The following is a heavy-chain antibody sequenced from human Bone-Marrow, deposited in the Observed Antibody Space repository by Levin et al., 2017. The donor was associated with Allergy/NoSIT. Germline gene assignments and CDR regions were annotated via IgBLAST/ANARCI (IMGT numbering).Heavy chain of an antibody. Sequence: GESLKISCAASGFGFSNFDTNWVRQAPGKGLEWISSISSGGGKISYADSVKGRFTISRDNTKNSLYLEMNSLRSEDTAVYFCTRETTLITDDGCGWYVDLWGRGTLFIVSS. V-gene: IGHV3-48*03. D-gene: IGHD4-11*01. CDR3: TRETTLITDDGCGWYVDL. J-gene: IGHJ2*01. CDR2: ISSGGGKI. CDR1: GFGFSNFD.